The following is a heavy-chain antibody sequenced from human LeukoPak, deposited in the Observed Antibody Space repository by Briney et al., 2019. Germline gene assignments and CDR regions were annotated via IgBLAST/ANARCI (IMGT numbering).Heavy chain of an antibody. V-gene: IGHV3-30-3*01. CDR3: ARTSDGGYDFWSGYFAP. J-gene: IGHJ5*02. D-gene: IGHD3-3*01. Sequence: GGSLRLSCAASGFTFSSYAMHWVRQAPGKGLEWVAVISYDGSNKYYADSVKGRFTISRDNSKNTVYLQMNSLKAEDTAVYYCARTSDGGYDFWSGYFAPWGQGTLVTVSS. CDR2: ISYDGSNK. CDR1: GFTFSSYA.